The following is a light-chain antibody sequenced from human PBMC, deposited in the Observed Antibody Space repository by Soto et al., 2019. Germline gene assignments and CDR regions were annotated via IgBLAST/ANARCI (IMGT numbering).Light chain of an antibody. CDR3: ATWDDSLSGGV. Sequence: QSALTQPPSASGTPGQRVTISCSGSSSNIGSNYVYWYQQFPGTAPKLLIYRNDLRPSGVPDRFSGSKSGTSASLAISGLRSEDEADYYCATWDDSLSGGVFGGGTKLTVL. CDR2: RND. V-gene: IGLV1-47*01. CDR1: SSNIGSNY. J-gene: IGLJ2*01.